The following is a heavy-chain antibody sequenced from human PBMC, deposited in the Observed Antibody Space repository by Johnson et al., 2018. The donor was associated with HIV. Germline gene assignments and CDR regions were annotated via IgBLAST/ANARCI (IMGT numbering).Heavy chain of an antibody. D-gene: IGHD6-19*01. J-gene: IGHJ3*02. V-gene: IGHV3-66*01. Sequence: MQLVESGGGLVQPGGSLRLSCAASGFTVSTNSMSWVRQAPGKGLEWVSVIYSGDNTLYADSVKGRFIVSRDNSKNTLYVQMNSLRAEDTAVYYCAGGVAVAFDIWGPGTMVTVSS. CDR2: IYSGDNT. CDR1: GFTVSTNS. CDR3: AGGVAVAFDI.